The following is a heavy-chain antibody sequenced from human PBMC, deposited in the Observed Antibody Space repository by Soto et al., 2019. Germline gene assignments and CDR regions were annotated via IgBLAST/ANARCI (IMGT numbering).Heavy chain of an antibody. CDR3: ARTTSCSGGSCYSRVGSAFDI. CDR2: IIPIFGTA. Sequence: SVKVSCKASGGTFSSYAISWVRQAPGQGLEWMGGIIPIFGTANYAQKFQGRVTITADESTSTAYMELSSLRPEDTAVYYCARTTSCSGGSCYSRVGSAFDIWGQGTMVTVSS. V-gene: IGHV1-69*13. D-gene: IGHD2-15*01. CDR1: GGTFSSYA. J-gene: IGHJ3*02.